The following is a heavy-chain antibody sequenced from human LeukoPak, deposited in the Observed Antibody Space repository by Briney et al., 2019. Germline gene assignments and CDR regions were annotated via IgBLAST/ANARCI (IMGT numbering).Heavy chain of an antibody. CDR2: IYYSGST. CDR3: ARALSYSGRSDI. J-gene: IGHJ3*02. Sequence: SETQSLTCTVSGGSISSYYWSWIRQPPGKGLEWIGYIYYSGSTNYNPSLKSRVTISVDTSKNQFSLKLTSVTAADTAVYYCARALSYSGRSDIWGQGTMVTVSS. CDR1: GGSISSYY. V-gene: IGHV4-59*01. D-gene: IGHD1-26*01.